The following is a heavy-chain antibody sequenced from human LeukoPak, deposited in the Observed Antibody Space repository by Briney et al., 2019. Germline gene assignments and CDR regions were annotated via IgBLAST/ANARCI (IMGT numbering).Heavy chain of an antibody. CDR3: AVAGGATNWMKCFSF. CDR1: GGSISSSSYY. Sequence: SETLSLTCTVPGGSISSSSYYWGWLRQPPGKGLEWIGSIYYSGSTYYNPSLKSRVTISVDTSKNQFSLKLSSVTAADTAVYYCAVAGGATNWMKCFSFWGQGTMVTVSS. V-gene: IGHV4-39*01. CDR2: IYYSGST. D-gene: IGHD5-12*01. J-gene: IGHJ3*01.